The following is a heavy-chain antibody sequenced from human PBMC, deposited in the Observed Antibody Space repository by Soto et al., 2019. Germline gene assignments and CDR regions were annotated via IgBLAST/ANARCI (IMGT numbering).Heavy chain of an antibody. CDR3: ARVEYYYGSGSFYRPFDY. J-gene: IGHJ4*02. V-gene: IGHV3-48*03. CDR1: GFTFSSYE. D-gene: IGHD3-10*01. Sequence: GGSLRLSCAASGFTFSSYEMNWVRQAPGKGLEWVSYISSSGSTIYYADSVKGRFTISRDNAKNSLYLQMNSLRAEDTAVYYCARVEYYYGSGSFYRPFDYWGQGTLVTSPQ. CDR2: ISSSGSTI.